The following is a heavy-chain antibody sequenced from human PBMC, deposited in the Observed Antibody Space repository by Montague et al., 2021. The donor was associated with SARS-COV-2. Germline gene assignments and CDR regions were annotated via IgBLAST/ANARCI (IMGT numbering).Heavy chain of an antibody. CDR3: ARLGLRYFDWLLLGEGYFDY. J-gene: IGHJ4*02. V-gene: IGHV4-34*01. Sequence: SETLSLTCAVYGGSFSGYYWSWIRQPPGKGLEWIGEINHSGSTNYNPSLKSRVTISLDTSKNQFSLKLSSVTAADTAVYYCARLGLRYFDWLLLGEGYFDYWGQGTLVTVSS. CDR1: GGSFSGYY. CDR2: INHSGST. D-gene: IGHD3-9*01.